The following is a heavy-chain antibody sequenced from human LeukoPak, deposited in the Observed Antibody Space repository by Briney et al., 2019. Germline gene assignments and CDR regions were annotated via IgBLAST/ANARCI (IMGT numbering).Heavy chain of an antibody. CDR2: IIPIFGTA. J-gene: IGHJ4*02. CDR1: GGTFSSYA. CDR3: ARDYYGSGSHDY. D-gene: IGHD3-10*01. Sequence: SVKVSCKASGGTFSSYAISWVRQAPGQGLEWMGGIIPIFGTANYAQKFQGRVTITADESTSTAYMELSSLRSEDTAVYYCARDYYGSGSHDYWGQGALVTVSS. V-gene: IGHV1-69*13.